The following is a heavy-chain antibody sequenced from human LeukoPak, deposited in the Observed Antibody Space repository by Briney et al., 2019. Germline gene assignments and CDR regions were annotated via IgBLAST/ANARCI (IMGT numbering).Heavy chain of an antibody. CDR1: GYTFTSYD. J-gene: IGHJ5*02. V-gene: IGHV1-8*03. D-gene: IGHD6-13*01. CDR2: MNPNSGNT. Sequence: ASVKVSCKASGYTFTSYDINWVRQATGQGLEWMGWMNPNSGNTGYAQKFQGRVTITRNTSISTAYMELSSLRSEDTAVYYCARGHQQLVWFDPWGQGTLVTVSS. CDR3: ARGHQQLVWFDP.